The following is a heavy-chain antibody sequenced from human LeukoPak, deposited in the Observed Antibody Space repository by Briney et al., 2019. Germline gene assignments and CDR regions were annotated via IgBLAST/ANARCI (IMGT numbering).Heavy chain of an antibody. Sequence: GGSLRLSCAASGFIFASYAMSWVRRPPGKGLEWVSTISGSGSNTYYADSVKGRFTISRDNAKNSLYLQMNSLRAEDTAVYYCARGLPATLLDYWGQGTLVTVSS. CDR1: GFIFASYA. CDR2: ISGSGSNT. CDR3: ARGLPATLLDY. D-gene: IGHD2-2*01. J-gene: IGHJ4*02. V-gene: IGHV3-23*01.